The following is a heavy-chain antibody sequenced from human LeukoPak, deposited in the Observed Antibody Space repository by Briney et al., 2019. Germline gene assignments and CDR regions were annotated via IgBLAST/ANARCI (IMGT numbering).Heavy chain of an antibody. J-gene: IGHJ3*02. V-gene: IGHV4-4*07. D-gene: IGHD3-22*01. CDR1: GGSISSYY. Sequence: SETLSLTCTVSGGSISSYYWSWIRQPAGKGLEWIGRIYTSGSTNYNPSLKSRVTMSVDTSKNQFSLKLSSVTAADTAVYYCARGRPPYYYDSSGKISDAFDIWGQGTMVTASS. CDR2: IYTSGST. CDR3: ARGRPPYYYDSSGKISDAFDI.